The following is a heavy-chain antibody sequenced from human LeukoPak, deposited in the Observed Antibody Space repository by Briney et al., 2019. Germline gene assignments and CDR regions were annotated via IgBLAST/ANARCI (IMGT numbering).Heavy chain of an antibody. CDR2: ISAYNVNT. D-gene: IGHD3-16*01. CDR1: GYTFTSYG. V-gene: IGHV1-18*01. J-gene: IGHJ5*02. CDR3: ARALPLVSGSHGYWFDP. Sequence: ASVKVSCKASGYTFTSYGISWVRQAPGQGLEWMGWISAYNVNTNYAQKLQGRVTMTTDTSTSTAYMELRSLRSDDTAVYYCARALPLVSGSHGYWFDPWGQGTLVTVSS.